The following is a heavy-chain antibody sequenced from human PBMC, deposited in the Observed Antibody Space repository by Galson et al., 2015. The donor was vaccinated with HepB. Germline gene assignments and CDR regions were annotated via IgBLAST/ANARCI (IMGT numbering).Heavy chain of an antibody. J-gene: IGHJ4*02. CDR2: IIPIFGTA. CDR3: ARSITMIVGGYFDY. CDR1: GGTFSSYA. D-gene: IGHD3-22*01. V-gene: IGHV1-69*13. Sequence: SVKVSCKASGGTFSSYAISWVRQAPGQGLEWMGGIIPIFGTANYAQKFQGRVTITADESTSTAYMELSSLRSEDTAVYYCARSITMIVGGYFDYWGQGTLVTVSS.